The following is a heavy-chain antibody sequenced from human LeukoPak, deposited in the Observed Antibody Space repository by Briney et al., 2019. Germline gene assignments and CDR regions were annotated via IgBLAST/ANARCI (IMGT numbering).Heavy chain of an antibody. CDR1: AFAFSDYD. V-gene: IGHV3-30*08. CDR3: ASGLDDIYGGYEI. CDR2: MSYDGSNK. Sequence: PGRCLRPSCAPAAFAFSDYDMHWVRHAPGNGLEWVALMSYDGSNKYYADSVKGRFTVSRDNSKNTLYLQMNSLRAEDTAVYYCASGLDDIYGGYEIWGQGTLVAVSS. D-gene: IGHD5-12*01. J-gene: IGHJ4*02.